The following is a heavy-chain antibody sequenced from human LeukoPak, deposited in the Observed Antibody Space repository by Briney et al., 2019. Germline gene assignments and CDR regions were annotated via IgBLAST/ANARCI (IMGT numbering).Heavy chain of an antibody. Sequence: GGSLRLSCAASGFTVSSNYMSWVRQAPGKGLEWVSVIYSGGSTYYADAVKGRFTISRDNSKNTLYLQMDSLRAEDTALYYCARKQGSDIDYWGQGTLVTVSS. D-gene: IGHD3-10*01. J-gene: IGHJ4*02. CDR3: ARKQGSDIDY. V-gene: IGHV3-53*01. CDR2: IYSGGST. CDR1: GFTVSSNY.